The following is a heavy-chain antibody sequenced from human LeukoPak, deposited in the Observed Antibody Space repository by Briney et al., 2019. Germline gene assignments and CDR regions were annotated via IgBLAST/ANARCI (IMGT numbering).Heavy chain of an antibody. CDR1: GFTFSSYG. Sequence: LPGGSLRLSCAASGFTFSSYGMQWVRQAPGKGLEWVAVISYDGSNKYYADSVKGRFTISRDNSKNTLYLQMNSLRAEDTAVYYCARDPPLTAGYGMDVWGQGTTVTVSS. CDR2: ISYDGSNK. V-gene: IGHV3-30*03. CDR3: ARDPPLTAGYGMDV. D-gene: IGHD2-21*02. J-gene: IGHJ6*02.